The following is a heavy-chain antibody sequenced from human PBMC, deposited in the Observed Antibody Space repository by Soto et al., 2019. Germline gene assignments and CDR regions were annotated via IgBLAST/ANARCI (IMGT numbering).Heavy chain of an antibody. CDR1: GFTFSSYG. J-gene: IGHJ5*02. Sequence: GGSLRLSCAASGFTFSSYGMHWVRQAPGKGLEWVAVISYDGSNKYYADSVKGRFTISRDNSKNTLYLQMNSLRAEDTAVYYCAKDSQNPWDIAAAGTAGFDPWGQGTLVTVSS. CDR2: ISYDGSNK. V-gene: IGHV3-30*18. D-gene: IGHD6-13*01. CDR3: AKDSQNPWDIAAAGTAGFDP.